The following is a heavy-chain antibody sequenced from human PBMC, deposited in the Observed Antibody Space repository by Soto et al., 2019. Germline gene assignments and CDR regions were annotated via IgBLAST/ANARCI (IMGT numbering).Heavy chain of an antibody. D-gene: IGHD5-18*01. CDR3: AKAVLRRIQLGNLIDY. Sequence: RGSLRLSCAASGFTFSSYAMSWVRQAPGKGLEWVSAISGSGGSTYYADSVKGRFTISRDNSKNTLYLQMNSLRAEDTAVYYCAKAVLRRIQLGNLIDYWGQGTLVTVSS. CDR1: GFTFSSYA. CDR2: ISGSGGST. V-gene: IGHV3-23*01. J-gene: IGHJ4*02.